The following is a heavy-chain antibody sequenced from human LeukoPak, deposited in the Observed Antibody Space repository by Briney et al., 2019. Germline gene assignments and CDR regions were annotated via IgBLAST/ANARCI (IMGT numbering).Heavy chain of an antibody. J-gene: IGHJ4*02. V-gene: IGHV4-59*08. Sequence: SETLSLTCTVSGGSISSYYWSWIRQPPGKGLEWIGYNYYSGSTNYNPSLKSRVTISVDTSKNQFSLKLSSVTAADTAVYYCARGSYRFDYWGQGTLVTVSS. CDR1: GGSISSYY. CDR3: ARGSYRFDY. CDR2: NYYSGST. D-gene: IGHD1-26*01.